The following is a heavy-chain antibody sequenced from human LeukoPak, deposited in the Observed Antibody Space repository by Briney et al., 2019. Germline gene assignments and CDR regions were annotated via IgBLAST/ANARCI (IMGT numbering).Heavy chain of an antibody. V-gene: IGHV3-74*01. Sequence: GGSLRLSCAASGFTFSSYAMSWVRQAPGKGLVWVSRIYSDGNTTNYADSVKGRFTISRDNAKNTLYLQMNSLRAEDTAVYYCARDQGSTSRGIDYWGQGTLVTVSS. CDR1: GFTFSSYA. CDR3: ARDQGSTSRGIDY. J-gene: IGHJ4*02. D-gene: IGHD2-2*01. CDR2: IYSDGNTT.